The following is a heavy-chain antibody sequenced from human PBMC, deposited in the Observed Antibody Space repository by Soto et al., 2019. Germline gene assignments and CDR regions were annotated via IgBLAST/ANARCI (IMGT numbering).Heavy chain of an antibody. CDR2: ISGSGGST. D-gene: IGHD6-13*01. J-gene: IGHJ4*02. V-gene: IGHV3-23*01. Sequence: HPGGSLRLSCAASGFTFSSYAMSWVRQAPGKGLEWVSAISGSGGSTYYADSVKGRFTIPRDNSKNTLYLQMNSLRAEDTAVYYCAKGRGSSWPSRLLTYFYYWCQGALVTVSS. CDR3: AKGRGSSWPSRLLTYFYY. CDR1: GFTFSSYA.